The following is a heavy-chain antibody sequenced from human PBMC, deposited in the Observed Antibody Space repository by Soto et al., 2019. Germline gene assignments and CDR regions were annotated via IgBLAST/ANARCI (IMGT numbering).Heavy chain of an antibody. V-gene: IGHV3-74*01. Sequence: EVQLVESGGGLVQPGGSLRLSCAASGFSFSRYWMHWVRQAPGQGLVWVSHINPDGSSTSYADSVKGRFTISRDNAKNTLDLQMNSLRVEDTAVYYCARVSPWGLRQADWYFDLWGRGTLVTVSS. CDR3: ARVSPWGLRQADWYFDL. D-gene: IGHD3-16*01. CDR2: INPDGSST. CDR1: GFSFSRYW. J-gene: IGHJ2*01.